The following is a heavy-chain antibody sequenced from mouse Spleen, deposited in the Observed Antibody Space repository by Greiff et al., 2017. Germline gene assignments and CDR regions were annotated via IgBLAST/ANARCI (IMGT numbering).Heavy chain of an antibody. D-gene: IGHD2-1*01. CDR2: IYPGDGDT. CDR1: GYAFSSYW. CDR3: ARSLYGNGVMDY. J-gene: IGHJ4*01. V-gene: IGHV1-80*01. Sequence: VKLQESGAELVKPGASVKISCKASGYAFSSYWMNWVKQRPGKGLEWIGQIYPGDGDTNYNGKFKGKATLTADKSSSTAYMQLSSLTSEDSAVYFCARSLYGNGVMDYWGQGTSVTVSS.